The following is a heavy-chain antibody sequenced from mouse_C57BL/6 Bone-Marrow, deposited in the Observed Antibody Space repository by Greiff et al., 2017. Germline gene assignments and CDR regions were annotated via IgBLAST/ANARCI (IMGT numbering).Heavy chain of an antibody. Sequence: VQLQQSGPELVKPGDSVKISCKASGYSFTGYFMNWVMQSHGKSLEWIGRINPYNGDTFYNQKFKGKATLTVDKSSSTAHMELRSLTSEDSAVYYCAREPLYYQGFAYWGQGTLVTVSA. CDR1: GYSFTGYF. V-gene: IGHV1-20*01. CDR3: AREPLYYQGFAY. D-gene: IGHD2-1*01. J-gene: IGHJ3*01. CDR2: INPYNGDT.